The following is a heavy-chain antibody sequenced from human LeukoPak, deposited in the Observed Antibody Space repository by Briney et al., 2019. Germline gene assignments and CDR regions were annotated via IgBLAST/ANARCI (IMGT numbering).Heavy chain of an antibody. CDR3: ARPPYCGGDCYSNGFDI. CDR2: IGATSGTP. J-gene: IGHJ3*02. CDR1: GFSFTTYA. V-gene: IGHV3-23*01. D-gene: IGHD2-21*02. Sequence: PGGSLRLSCVASGFSFTTYAMSWVRQAPGKGLEWVSAIGATSGTPYYADSVKGRFTISRDNSKNTLFLQMNSLRAEDTAVYYCARPPYCGGDCYSNGFDIWGQGTMVTVSS.